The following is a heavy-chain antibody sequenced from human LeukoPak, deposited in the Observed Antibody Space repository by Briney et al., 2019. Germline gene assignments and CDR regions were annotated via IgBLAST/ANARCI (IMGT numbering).Heavy chain of an antibody. J-gene: IGHJ4*02. CDR3: ATRNAMDYDFWSGPTDY. CDR2: INPSGAST. D-gene: IGHD3-3*01. CDR1: EYTFTSYY. V-gene: IGHV1-46*01. Sequence: GASVKVSCKASEYTFTSYYMHWVRQAPGQGLEWMGIINPSGASTNYAQKFQGRVTMTRDTSTSKVYMELSSLRSEDTAVYYCATRNAMDYDFWSGPTDYWGQGTLVTVSS.